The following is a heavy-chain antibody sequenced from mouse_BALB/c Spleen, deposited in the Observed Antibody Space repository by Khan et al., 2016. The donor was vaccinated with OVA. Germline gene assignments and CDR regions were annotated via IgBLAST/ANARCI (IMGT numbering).Heavy chain of an antibody. D-gene: IGHD1-1*01. V-gene: IGHV2-3*01. CDR3: AKFTPDYYSMDY. CDR2: IWGDGST. Sequence: VQLQESGPGLVAPSQSLSITCTVSGFSLTSYGVNWVRQPPGEGLEWLGVIWGDGSTNYHSTLKSRLIISKDSSKRQVFLTLNSLQTDDTVTYYCAKFTPDYYSMDYWGQGTSVTVST. CDR1: GFSLTSYG. J-gene: IGHJ4*01.